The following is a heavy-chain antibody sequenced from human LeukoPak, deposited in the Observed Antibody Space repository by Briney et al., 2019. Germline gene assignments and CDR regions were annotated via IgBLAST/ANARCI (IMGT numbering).Heavy chain of an antibody. Sequence: PSETLSLTCTVSGGSISSSSYYWGWIRQPPGKGLEWIGSIYYSGSTYYNPSLKSRVTISVDTSKNQFSLKLSSVTAADTAVYYCARAIRGYLDIWGQGTMVTVSS. CDR3: ARAIRGYLDI. V-gene: IGHV4-39*07. CDR2: IYYSGST. CDR1: GGSISSSSYY. D-gene: IGHD5-12*01. J-gene: IGHJ3*02.